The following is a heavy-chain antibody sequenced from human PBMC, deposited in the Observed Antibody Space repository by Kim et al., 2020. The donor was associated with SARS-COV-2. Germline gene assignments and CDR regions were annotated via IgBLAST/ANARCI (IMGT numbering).Heavy chain of an antibody. D-gene: IGHD3-22*01. Sequence: GGSLRLSCAASGFTFSSYNLNWVRQAPGKGLEWVSYISSGGTTINYGDSVKGRFTISRDNAQNSLYLQMSSLRDEDTAVYYCARDRGLYYSDSNGYFGAGDCWGQGTLVTVSS. CDR2: ISSGGTTI. CDR3: ARDRGLYYSDSNGYFGAGDC. J-gene: IGHJ4*02. V-gene: IGHV3-48*02. CDR1: GFTFSSYN.